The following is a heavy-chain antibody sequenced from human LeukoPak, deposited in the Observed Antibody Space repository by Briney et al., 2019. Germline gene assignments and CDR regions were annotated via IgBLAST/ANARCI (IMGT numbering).Heavy chain of an antibody. J-gene: IGHJ4*02. D-gene: IGHD3-10*02. V-gene: IGHV4-59*01. CDR1: GGSISSYY. CDR2: IYYSGST. CDR3: ARDRGLTTSGGVGFDY. Sequence: SETLSLTCTVSGGSISSYYWSWIRQPPGKGLEWIGYIYYSGSTNYNPSLKSRVTISLDTSKNQFSLKLSSVTAADTAVYYCARDRGLTTSGGVGFDYWGQGTLVTVSS.